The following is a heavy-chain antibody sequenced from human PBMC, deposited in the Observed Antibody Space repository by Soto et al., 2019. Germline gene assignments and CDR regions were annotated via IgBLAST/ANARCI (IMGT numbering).Heavy chain of an antibody. D-gene: IGHD6-6*01. V-gene: IGHV3-23*01. J-gene: IGHJ6*02. CDR2: ISGSGGST. CDR1: GFTFSSYA. CDR3: AKDLEGYIAARAYYYGMDV. Sequence: PGGSLRLSCAASGFTFSSYAMSWVRQAPGKGLEWVSAISGSGGSTYYADSVKGRFTISRDNSKNTLYLQMNSLRAEDTAVYYCAKDLEGYIAARAYYYGMDVWGQGTTVTVSS.